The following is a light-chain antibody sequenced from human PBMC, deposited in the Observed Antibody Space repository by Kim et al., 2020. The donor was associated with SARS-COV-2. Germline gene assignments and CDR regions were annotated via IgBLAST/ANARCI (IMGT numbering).Light chain of an antibody. CDR3: QQYYSTPPS. CDR1: QTGLDNSNNKNY. V-gene: IGKV4-1*01. CDR2: WAS. J-gene: IGKJ2*03. Sequence: RATLKGKSSQTGLDNSNNKNYLAWYQQKPGQAPKLLIYWASIRESGVSDRFSGSGSETDFTLTISSLQAEDVAVYYCQQYYSTPPSFGQGTKLEI.